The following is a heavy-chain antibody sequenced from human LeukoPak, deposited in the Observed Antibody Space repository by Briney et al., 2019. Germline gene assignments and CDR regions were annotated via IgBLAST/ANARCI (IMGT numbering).Heavy chain of an antibody. CDR3: ARRSWSRFDY. Sequence: SETLSLTCAVYGGSFSGYYWSWIRQPPGKGLEWIGEINHSGSTNYNPSLKSRVTISVDTSKNQFSLKLSSVTAADTAVYYCARRSWSRFDYWGQGTLVTVSS. CDR1: GGSFSGYY. J-gene: IGHJ4*02. D-gene: IGHD2-15*01. V-gene: IGHV4-34*01. CDR2: INHSGST.